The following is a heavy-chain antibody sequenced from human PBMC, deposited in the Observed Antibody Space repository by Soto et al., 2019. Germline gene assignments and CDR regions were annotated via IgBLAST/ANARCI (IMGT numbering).Heavy chain of an antibody. D-gene: IGHD2-8*02. J-gene: IGHJ4*02. CDR3: ARDKITGLFDY. CDR2: IYHSGST. CDR1: GGSISSGDYY. V-gene: IGHV4-61*08. Sequence: SETLSLSCTVSGGSISSGDYYWRWIRQPPGKGLEWIGEIYHSGSTNYNPSLKSRVTISVDTSKNQFSLKLTSVTAADTAVYYCARDKITGLFDYWGQGTLVTVSS.